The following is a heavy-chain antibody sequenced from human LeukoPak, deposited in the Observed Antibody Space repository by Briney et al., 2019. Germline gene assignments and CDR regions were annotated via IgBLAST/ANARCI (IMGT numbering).Heavy chain of an antibody. D-gene: IGHD4-11*01. Sequence: SVKVSCKASGGTFSSYAISWVRQAPGQGLEWMGGIIPIFGTANYAQKFQGRVTITADESTSTAYMELSSPRSEDTAVYYCARDLDPWTTVTSGHDNYWGQGTLVTVSS. V-gene: IGHV1-69*01. CDR1: GGTFSSYA. J-gene: IGHJ4*02. CDR2: IIPIFGTA. CDR3: ARDLDPWTTVTSGHDNY.